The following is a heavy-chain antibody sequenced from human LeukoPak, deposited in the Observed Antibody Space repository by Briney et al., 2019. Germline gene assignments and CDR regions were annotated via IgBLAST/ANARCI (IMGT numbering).Heavy chain of an antibody. CDR1: GFTFSSYA. J-gene: IGHJ4*02. D-gene: IGHD6-19*01. CDR2: ISYDGSNK. V-gene: IGHV3-30-3*01. Sequence: PGGSLRLSCAASGFTFSSYAMHWVRQAPGKGLEWVAVISYDGSNKYYADSVKGRFTISRDNSKNTLYLQMNSLRAEDTAVYYCARHSSGWYDGGGGQGTLVTVSS. CDR3: ARHSSGWYDGG.